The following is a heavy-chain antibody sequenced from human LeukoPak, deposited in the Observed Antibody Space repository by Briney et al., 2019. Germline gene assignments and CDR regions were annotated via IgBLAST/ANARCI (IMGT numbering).Heavy chain of an antibody. CDR2: VYFSGST. V-gene: IGHV4-39*01. J-gene: IGHJ4*02. Sequence: SETLSLTCSVSGASISSRDHYRAWIRQPPGKGLEWIGSVYFSGSTYYKASLKSRLTISVDTSKNQFSLTLKSVTAADTSVYYCARGVEMWSYFDSWGQGTPVIVS. CDR3: ARGVEMWSYFDS. D-gene: IGHD2-21*01. CDR1: GASISSRDHY.